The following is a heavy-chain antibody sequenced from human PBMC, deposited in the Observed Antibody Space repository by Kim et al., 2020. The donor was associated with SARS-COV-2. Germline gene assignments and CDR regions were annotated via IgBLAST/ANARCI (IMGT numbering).Heavy chain of an antibody. Sequence: SGPTLVNPTQTLTLTCTFSGFSLSTSGMCVSWIRQPPGKALEWLARIDWDDDKYYSTSLKTRLTISKDTSKNQVVLTMTNMDPVDTATYYCARISLPYTRRGYSSGWYFDYWGQGTLVTVSS. V-gene: IGHV2-70*11. CDR1: GFSLSTSGMC. D-gene: IGHD6-19*01. J-gene: IGHJ4*02. CDR2: IDWDDDK. CDR3: ARISLPYTRRGYSSGWYFDY.